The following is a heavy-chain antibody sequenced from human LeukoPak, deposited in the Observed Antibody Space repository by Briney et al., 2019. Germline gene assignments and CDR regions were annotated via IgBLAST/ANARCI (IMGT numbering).Heavy chain of an antibody. CDR2: IYYSGST. D-gene: IGHD3-22*01. CDR1: GGSISSYY. V-gene: IGHV4-59*12. J-gene: IGHJ4*02. Sequence: PSETLSLTCTVSGGSISSYYWSWIRQPPGKGLEWIGYIYYSGSTNYNPSLKSRVTISVDTSKNQFSLKLSSVTAADTAVYYCARVGVHDSSRRQFDYWGQGTLVTVSS. CDR3: ARVGVHDSSRRQFDY.